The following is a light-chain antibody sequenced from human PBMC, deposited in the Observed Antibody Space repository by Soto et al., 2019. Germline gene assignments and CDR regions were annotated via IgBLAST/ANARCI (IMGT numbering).Light chain of an antibody. CDR3: QQYNNWPPWT. CDR1: RGVGSN. V-gene: IGKV3-15*01. J-gene: IGKJ1*01. CDR2: GAS. Sequence: VMTQSPATLSVSPGERATLSCRANRGVGSNLAWYQQRPGQPPRLLIYGASTRATGIAARFSGSGSETDFTLTISSLQYEDFAVYYCQQYNNWPPWTFGQGTKVEIK.